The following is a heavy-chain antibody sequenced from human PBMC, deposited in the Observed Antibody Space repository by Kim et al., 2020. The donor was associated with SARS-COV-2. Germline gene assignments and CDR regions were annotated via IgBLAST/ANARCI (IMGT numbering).Heavy chain of an antibody. CDR2: ISWNSGSI. D-gene: IGHD2-2*02. CDR1: GFTFGDYA. J-gene: IGHJ6*02. CDR3: AKDVGYCSSTSCYTGYYYYYGMDV. V-gene: IGHV3-9*01. Sequence: GGSLRLSCAASGFTFGDYAMHWVRQAPGKGLEWVSGISWNSGSIGYADSVKGRFTISRDNAKNSLYLQMNSLRAEDTALYYCAKDVGYCSSTSCYTGYYYYYGMDVWGQGTTVTVSS.